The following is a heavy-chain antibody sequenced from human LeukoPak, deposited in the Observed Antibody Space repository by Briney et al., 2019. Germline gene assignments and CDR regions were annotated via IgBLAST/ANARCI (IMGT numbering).Heavy chain of an antibody. CDR1: GGTFSSYA. J-gene: IGHJ4*02. V-gene: IGHV1-69*01. CDR2: IIPIFGTA. D-gene: IGHD2-15*01. Sequence: VASVKVSCKASGGTFSSYAISWVRQDPGQGLEWMGGIIPIFGTANYAQKFQGRVTITADESTSTAYMELSSLRSEDTAVYYCASLIGYCSGGSCFKTAVPNDYWGQGTLVTVSS. CDR3: ASLIGYCSGGSCFKTAVPNDY.